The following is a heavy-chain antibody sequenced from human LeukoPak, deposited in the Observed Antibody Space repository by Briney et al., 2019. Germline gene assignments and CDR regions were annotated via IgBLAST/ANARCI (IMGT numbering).Heavy chain of an antibody. CDR3: ARESGVTTYYFDY. V-gene: IGHV1-46*01. Sequence: ASVKVSCKASGYTFTNYYMHWVRQAPGQGLQWMGIINPSGGSTSYSQKFQGRVTMTRDTSTSTVYMELSSLRSEDTAVYCCARESGVTTYYFDYWGQGTLVTVSS. D-gene: IGHD3-10*01. CDR2: INPSGGST. CDR1: GYTFTNYY. J-gene: IGHJ4*02.